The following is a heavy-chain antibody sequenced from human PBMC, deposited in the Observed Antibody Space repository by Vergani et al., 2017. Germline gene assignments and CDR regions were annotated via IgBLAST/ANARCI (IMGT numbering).Heavy chain of an antibody. V-gene: IGHV3-48*04. CDR1: GFTFSSYS. CDR2: ISSSSSTI. J-gene: IGHJ4*02. CDR3: ARDAITGTTIPSALDY. Sequence: EVQLVESGGGLVQPGGSLRLSCAASGFTFSSYSMNWVRQAPGKGLEWVSYISSSSSTIYYADSVKGRFTISRDNAKNSLYLQMNSLRADDTAVYYCARDAITGTTIPSALDYWGQGTLVTVSS. D-gene: IGHD1-20*01.